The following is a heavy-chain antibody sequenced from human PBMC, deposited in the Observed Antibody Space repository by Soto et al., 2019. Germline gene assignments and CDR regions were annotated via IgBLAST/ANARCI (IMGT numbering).Heavy chain of an antibody. CDR1: GFTFSSYG. Sequence: PGGSLRLSCAASGFTFSSYGMHWVRQAPGKGLEWVAVIWYDGSNKYYADSVKGRFTISRDNSKNTLYLQMNSLRAEDTAVYYCARVTQTNWNDVDYWGQGTLVTVSS. CDR2: IWYDGSNK. D-gene: IGHD1-20*01. V-gene: IGHV3-33*01. J-gene: IGHJ4*02. CDR3: ARVTQTNWNDVDY.